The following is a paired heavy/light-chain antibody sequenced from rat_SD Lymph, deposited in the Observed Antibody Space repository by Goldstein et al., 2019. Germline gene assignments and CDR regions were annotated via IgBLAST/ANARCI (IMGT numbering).Heavy chain of an antibody. D-gene: IGHD1-1*01. CDR3: TRGYYSS. J-gene: IGHJ2*01. V-gene: IGHV5S23*01. CDR1: GFTFSNYY. CDR2: ITNSGGST. Sequence: EVQLVESGGGLVQPGRSLKLSCAASGFTFSNYYMAWVRQAPTKGLEWVASITNSGGSTYYRDSVKGRFTISRDNAKSTLYLQMDSLRSEDTATYYCTRGYYSSWGQGVMVTVSS.
Light chain of an antibody. CDR1: QSLFGSVRQKNY. CDR2: LAS. CDR3: MQSNSYPLT. V-gene: IGKV8S5*01. J-gene: IGKJ5*01. Sequence: DIVMTQSPSSLAVSAGETVTINCKSSQSLFGSVRQKNYLAWYQQKPGQSPKRLIYLASNRHTGVPDRFTGSGSGTDFTFTISNMQAEDLAVYYCMQSNSYPLTFGSGTKLEIK.